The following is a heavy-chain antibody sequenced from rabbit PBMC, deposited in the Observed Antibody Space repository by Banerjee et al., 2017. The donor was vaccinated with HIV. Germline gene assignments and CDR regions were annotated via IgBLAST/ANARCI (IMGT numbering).Heavy chain of an antibody. V-gene: IGHV1S40*01. J-gene: IGHJ2*01. CDR2: IDAGSSGST. D-gene: IGHD6-1*01. Sequence: QSLEESGGDLVKPGASLTLTCTASGFSFSSTYYMCWVRQAPGKGLEWIACIDAGSSGSTYYASWAKGRFTISKTSSTTVTLQMTSVTVADTATYFCARTGWPGYGYFDAFDPWGQGTLVTVS. CDR1: GFSFSSTYY. CDR3: ARTGWPGYGYFDAFDP.